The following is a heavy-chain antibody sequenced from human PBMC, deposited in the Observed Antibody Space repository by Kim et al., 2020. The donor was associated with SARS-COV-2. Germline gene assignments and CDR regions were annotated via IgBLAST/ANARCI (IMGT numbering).Heavy chain of an antibody. CDR3: ARGGSGSYNWLDP. CDR2: INGGNGNT. V-gene: IGHV1-3*01. J-gene: IGHJ5*02. D-gene: IGHD3-10*01. Sequence: ASVKVSCKASGYTFDTFSLYWLRQAPGQRFEWMGWINGGNGNTRYSQNFQGRVIFTRDTSATTAYMELTSLTFKDTAVYYCARGGSGSYNWLDPWGQGTLVTVSS. CDR1: GYTFDTFS.